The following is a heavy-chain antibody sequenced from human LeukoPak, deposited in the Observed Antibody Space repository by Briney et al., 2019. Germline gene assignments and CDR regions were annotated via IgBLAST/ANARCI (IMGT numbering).Heavy chain of an antibody. Sequence: PSETLSLTCAVSGGSISSGGYSWSWIRQPPGKGLEWIGYIYHSGSTYYNPSLKSRVTISVDRSKNQFSLKLSSVTAADTAVYYCARAYSSGWYLRVPYFDYWGQGTLVTVSS. CDR3: ARAYSSGWYLRVPYFDY. V-gene: IGHV4-30-2*01. J-gene: IGHJ4*02. D-gene: IGHD6-19*01. CDR1: GGSISSGGYS. CDR2: IYHSGST.